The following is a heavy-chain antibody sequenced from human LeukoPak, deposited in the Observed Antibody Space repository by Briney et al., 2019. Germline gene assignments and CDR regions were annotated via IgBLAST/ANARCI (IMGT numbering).Heavy chain of an antibody. CDR1: GGSISSGGYY. J-gene: IGHJ4*02. CDR2: IYYSGST. V-gene: IGHV4-31*03. Sequence: PSQTLSLTCTVSGGSISSGGYYWSWIRQHPGTGLEWIGYIYYSGSTFYNPSLKSRLTISVDTSKNQFSLKLSSVTAADTAVYYCAREAREYNYGYFDYWGQGTLVTVSS. D-gene: IGHD3-10*01. CDR3: AREAREYNYGYFDY.